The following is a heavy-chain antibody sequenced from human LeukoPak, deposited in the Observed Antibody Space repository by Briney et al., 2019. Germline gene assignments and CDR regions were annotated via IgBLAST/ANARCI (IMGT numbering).Heavy chain of an antibody. Sequence: ASVKVSCKASGGTFSSYAISWVRQAPGQGLEWMGRIIPILGIANYAQKFQGRVTITADKSTSTAYMELSSLRSEDTAVYYCAREYDSSSWAPFYYYGMDVWGQGTTVTVSS. CDR1: GGTFSSYA. CDR3: AREYDSSSWAPFYYYGMDV. J-gene: IGHJ6*02. D-gene: IGHD6-13*01. CDR2: IIPILGIA. V-gene: IGHV1-69*04.